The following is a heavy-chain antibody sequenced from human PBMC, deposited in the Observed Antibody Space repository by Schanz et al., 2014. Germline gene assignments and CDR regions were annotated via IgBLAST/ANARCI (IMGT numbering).Heavy chain of an antibody. CDR2: ISSNGGST. CDR1: GFTFSRYA. CDR3: AKDAAYYDSVICPDH. D-gene: IGHD3-22*01. V-gene: IGHV3-64*01. J-gene: IGHJ4*02. Sequence: EVQLVESGGALVQPGGSLRLSCAASGFTFSRYAMHWVRQAPGKGLEDVSVISSNGGSTYFGNSVRGRFTISRDNSKKTLYLQMNSLRAEDTAIYFCAKDAAYYDSVICPDHWGQGTLVTVSS.